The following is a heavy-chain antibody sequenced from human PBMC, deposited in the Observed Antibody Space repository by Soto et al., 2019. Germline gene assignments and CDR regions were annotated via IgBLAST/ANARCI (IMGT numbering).Heavy chain of an antibody. V-gene: IGHV3-23*01. Sequence: GGSLRLSCAASGFTFSTYVMSWVRQAPGKGLEWVSSISSSGGSTYYTDSVKGRFTISRDNSKNTLYLQMNSLRAEDTAVYYCAKDPTVTSIGVGPDYFDYWGQGTLVTVSS. J-gene: IGHJ4*02. D-gene: IGHD4-4*01. CDR1: GFTFSTYV. CDR2: ISSSGGST. CDR3: AKDPTVTSIGVGPDYFDY.